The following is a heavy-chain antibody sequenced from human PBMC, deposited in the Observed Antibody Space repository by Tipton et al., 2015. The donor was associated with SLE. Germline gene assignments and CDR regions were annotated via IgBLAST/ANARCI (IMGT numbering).Heavy chain of an antibody. CDR1: GYTFIGTY. J-gene: IGHJ6*03. V-gene: IGHV1-2*02. CDR3: ARDSRLQIVPDPYYMDV. D-gene: IGHD2-21*01. Sequence: QLVQSGAEVKKPGASVKVSCKASGYTFIGTYIHWVRQAPGQGLEWMGWIKPNSGGTSYAQKFQGRVTMTRDTSISTAYMELSRLRSDDTAVYSCARDSRLQIVPDPYYMDVWGKGTTVTVSS. CDR2: IKPNSGGT.